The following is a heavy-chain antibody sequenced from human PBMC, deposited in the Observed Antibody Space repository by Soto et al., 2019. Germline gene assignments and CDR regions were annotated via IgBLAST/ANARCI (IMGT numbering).Heavy chain of an antibody. CDR1: GGTFSSYA. V-gene: IGHV1-69*13. CDR2: IIPIFGTA. CDR3: ARDRSIAVAPGRRPANQFDY. D-gene: IGHD6-19*01. Sequence: GASVKVSCKASGGTFSSYAISWVRQAPGQGLEWMGGIIPIFGTANYAQKFQGRVTITADESTSTAYMELSSLRSEDTAVYYCARDRSIAVAPGRRPANQFDYWGQGTLVTVSS. J-gene: IGHJ4*02.